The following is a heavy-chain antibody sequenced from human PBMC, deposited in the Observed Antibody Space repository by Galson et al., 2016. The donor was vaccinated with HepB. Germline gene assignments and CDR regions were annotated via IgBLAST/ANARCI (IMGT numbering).Heavy chain of an antibody. Sequence: SLRLSCAASGFTFSSYGMHWVRQAPGKGLEWVAVISYAGSNKYYAASVKGRFTISRDNSKNTLYLQMNSLRAEETAVYYCAKDDPYGGNSGYDYWGQGTLVTVSS. J-gene: IGHJ4*02. V-gene: IGHV3-30*18. CDR2: ISYAGSNK. D-gene: IGHD4-23*01. CDR3: AKDDPYGGNSGYDY. CDR1: GFTFSSYG.